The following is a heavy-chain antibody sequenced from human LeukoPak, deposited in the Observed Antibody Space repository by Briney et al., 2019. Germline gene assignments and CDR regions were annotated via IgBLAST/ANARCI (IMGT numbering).Heavy chain of an antibody. CDR3: AKDAEGGLLWFGELNY. CDR1: GFTFSSYG. J-gene: IGHJ4*02. V-gene: IGHV3-30*18. CDR2: ISYDGSNK. Sequence: PGRSLRLSCAASGFTFSSYGMHWVRRAPGKGLEWVAVISYDGSNKYYADSVKGRFTISRDNSKNTLYLQMNSLRAEDTAVYYCAKDAEGGLLWFGELNYWGQGTLVTVSS. D-gene: IGHD3-10*01.